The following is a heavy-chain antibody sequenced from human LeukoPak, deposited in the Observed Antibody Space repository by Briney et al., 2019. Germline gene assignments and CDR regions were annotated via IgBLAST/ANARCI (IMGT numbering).Heavy chain of an antibody. CDR1: GGSFSGYY. J-gene: IGHJ4*02. CDR3: ARGHRYSYGGFSDY. CDR2: INHSGST. Sequence: SETLSLTCAVYGGSFSGYYWSWIRQPPGKGLEWIGEINHSGSTNYNPSLKSRVTISVGTSKNQFSLKLSSGTCADTAVYYCARGHRYSYGGFSDYGGQGTLVTVSS. V-gene: IGHV4-34*01. D-gene: IGHD5-18*01.